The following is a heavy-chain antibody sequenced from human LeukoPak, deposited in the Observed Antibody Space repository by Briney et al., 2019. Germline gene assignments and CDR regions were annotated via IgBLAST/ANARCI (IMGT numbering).Heavy chain of an antibody. J-gene: IGHJ4*02. Sequence: SETLSLTCTVSGGSISSYYWSWIRQPAGKGLEWIGRIYSSGSTIYNPSLSSRVTMSVDMSKNQFSLRLSSVTAADTAVYYCARVTLRGVLVDWGQGTLVTVSS. D-gene: IGHD3-10*01. CDR1: GGSISSYY. CDR3: ARVTLRGVLVD. CDR2: IYSSGST. V-gene: IGHV4-4*07.